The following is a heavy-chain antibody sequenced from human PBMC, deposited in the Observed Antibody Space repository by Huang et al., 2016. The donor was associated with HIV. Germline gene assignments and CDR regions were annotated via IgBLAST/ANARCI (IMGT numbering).Heavy chain of an antibody. Sequence: QVQLLQSGAEVKKPGSSVKVSCKASGGPFRSYSIAWVRQDPAQGLEWMASLMPVFDSPNYAQKLQGRVRVTADESTSTVYMELRDLRPDDTAVYFCARGSLEYSVSSSLDYWGQGTHVTVSS. V-gene: IGHV1-69*13. CDR2: LMPVFDSP. CDR1: GGPFRSYS. CDR3: ARGSLEYSVSSSLDY. D-gene: IGHD4-4*01. J-gene: IGHJ4*02.